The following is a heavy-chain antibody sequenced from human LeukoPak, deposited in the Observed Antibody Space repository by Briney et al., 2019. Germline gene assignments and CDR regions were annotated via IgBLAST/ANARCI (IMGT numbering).Heavy chain of an antibody. Sequence: SQTLSLTCTVSGGSISSGDYYWSWIRQPPGKGLEWIGYTYYSGGTYYNPSLKSRVTISVDTSKNQFSLKLSSVTAADTAVYYCARDPIRRRFLGTAMGSASLWGQGTLVTVSS. CDR1: GGSISSGDYY. D-gene: IGHD5-18*01. CDR2: TYYSGGT. V-gene: IGHV4-30-4*01. J-gene: IGHJ4*02. CDR3: ARDPIRRRFLGTAMGSASL.